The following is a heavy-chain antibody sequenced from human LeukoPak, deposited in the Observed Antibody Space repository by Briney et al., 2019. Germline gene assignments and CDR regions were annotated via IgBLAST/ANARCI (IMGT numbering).Heavy chain of an antibody. D-gene: IGHD6-13*01. CDR3: ARDSSSWRYDAFDI. V-gene: IGHV4-61*02. CDR1: GGSISSGSYY. CDR2: IYTSGST. Sequence: PSETLSLTCTVSGGSISSGSYYWSWIRQPGGKGLEWIGRIYTSGSTNYNPSLKSRVTISVDTSKNQFSLKLSSVTAADTAVYYCARDSSSWRYDAFDIWAQGTMVTVSS. J-gene: IGHJ3*02.